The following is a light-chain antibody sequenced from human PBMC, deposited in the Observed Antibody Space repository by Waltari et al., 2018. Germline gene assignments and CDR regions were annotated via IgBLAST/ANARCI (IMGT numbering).Light chain of an antibody. Sequence: QSVLTQPPSVSGAPGQRVTISCPGSFSNIGTSYDVHWYRQVPGTAPKLLIYGNNNRPSVVPDRVSGSKSGTSASLAITGLQAEDEADYFCQSYDNSLNAVIFGGGTKLTVL. J-gene: IGLJ2*01. CDR2: GNN. V-gene: IGLV1-40*01. CDR1: FSNIGTSYD. CDR3: QSYDNSLNAVI.